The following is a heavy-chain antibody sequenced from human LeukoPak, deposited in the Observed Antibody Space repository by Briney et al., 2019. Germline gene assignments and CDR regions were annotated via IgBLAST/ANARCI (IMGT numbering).Heavy chain of an antibody. CDR2: LYYSGST. Sequence: SSETLSLTCTVSGGSISNYYWSWIRQPPGKGLEWIGYLYYSGSTNYNPSLKSRVTMSVDTSENQFSLKLNSVAAADTAVYYCARGWGYFDYWGQGTLVTVSS. D-gene: IGHD1-26*01. J-gene: IGHJ4*02. CDR3: ARGWGYFDY. V-gene: IGHV4-59*01. CDR1: GGSISNYY.